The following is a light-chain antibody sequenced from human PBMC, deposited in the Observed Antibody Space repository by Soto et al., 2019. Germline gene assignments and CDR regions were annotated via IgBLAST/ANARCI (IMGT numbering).Light chain of an antibody. CDR1: QSINNW. CDR3: QQYDRWT. CDR2: DAS. J-gene: IGKJ1*01. V-gene: IGKV1-5*01. Sequence: DIQMTQSPSTLSASVGDSVTITCRASQSINNWLAWYQQKPGKAPKVLIYDASSLESGVPSRFSGSGSGTEFTLTISSLQPDDFATYYCQQYDRWTFGQGTKVDIK.